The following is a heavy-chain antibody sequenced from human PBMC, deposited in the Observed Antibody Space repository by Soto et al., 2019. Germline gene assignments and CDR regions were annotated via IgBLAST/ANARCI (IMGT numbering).Heavy chain of an antibody. D-gene: IGHD6-19*01. CDR2: TYYRSNWRH. CDR3: ARRVAGSGFDP. CDR1: GDSVSSNTAA. J-gene: IGHJ5*02. Sequence: SQTLSLTCAISGDSVSSNTAAWNWIRSSPSRGLEWLGRTYYRSNWRHDYAVSVKSRITVNPDTSKNHFSLQLNSVTPDDTAVYYCARRVAGSGFDPWRQGTLLPV. V-gene: IGHV6-1*01.